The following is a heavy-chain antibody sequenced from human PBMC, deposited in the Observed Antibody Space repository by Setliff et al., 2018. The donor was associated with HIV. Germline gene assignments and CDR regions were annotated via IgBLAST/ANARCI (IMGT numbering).Heavy chain of an antibody. V-gene: IGHV1-69*06. Sequence: SVKVSCKASGGTFSNYAISWVRQAPGQGLEWMARIIPIFRTTNYAQKFQGRVTITADKSTTTAYMDLSSLRYEDTAVYYCARGRGPSRFDYWGQGTLVTVSS. CDR2: IIPIFRTT. CDR3: ARGRGPSRFDY. CDR1: GGTFSNYA. J-gene: IGHJ4*01.